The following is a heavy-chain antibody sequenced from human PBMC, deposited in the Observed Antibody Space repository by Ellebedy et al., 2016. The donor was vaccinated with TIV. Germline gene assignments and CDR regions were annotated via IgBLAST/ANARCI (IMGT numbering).Heavy chain of an antibody. CDR3: AGRAYNWNDGSLFDY. Sequence: GGSLRLSCTDSGFTFSSYWMSWVRQAPGKGLEWVANIKQDGSEKYYVDSVKGRFTISRDNAKNSLCLQMNSLRAEDTAVYYCAGRAYNWNDGSLFDYWGQGTLVTVSS. V-gene: IGHV3-7*03. CDR2: IKQDGSEK. J-gene: IGHJ4*02. CDR1: GFTFSSYW. D-gene: IGHD1-1*01.